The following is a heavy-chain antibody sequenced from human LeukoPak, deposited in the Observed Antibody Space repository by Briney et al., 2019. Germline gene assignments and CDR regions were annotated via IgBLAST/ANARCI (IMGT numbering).Heavy chain of an antibody. J-gene: IGHJ4*02. CDR1: GGTFSSYA. D-gene: IGHD3-3*01. Sequence: ASVKVSRKXSGGTFSSYAISWVRQAPGQGLEWMGGIIPIFGTANYAQKFQGRVTITADESTSTAYMELSSLRSEDTAVYYCARGDDFWSGSDYWGQGTLVTVSS. V-gene: IGHV1-69*13. CDR3: ARGDDFWSGSDY. CDR2: IIPIFGTA.